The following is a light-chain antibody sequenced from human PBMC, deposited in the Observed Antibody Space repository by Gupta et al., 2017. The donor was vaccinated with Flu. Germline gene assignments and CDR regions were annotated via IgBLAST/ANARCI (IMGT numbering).Light chain of an antibody. V-gene: IGLV3-19*01. CDR2: GKN. CDR3: NSRDSSGNVWV. Sequence: SSELTQDPAVSVALGQTVRITCQGDSLRSYYASWYQQKPGQAPVLVIYGKNNRPSGTPDRFSGSSSGNTASLTITGAQAEDEADYYGNSRDSSGNVWVFGGGTKLTVL. J-gene: IGLJ3*02. CDR1: SLRSYY.